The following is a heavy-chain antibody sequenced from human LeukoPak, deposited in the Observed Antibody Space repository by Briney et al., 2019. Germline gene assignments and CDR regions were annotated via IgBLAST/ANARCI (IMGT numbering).Heavy chain of an antibody. D-gene: IGHD3-10*01. CDR1: RFTFSAFV. J-gene: IGHJ4*02. CDR2: ISSNGGST. V-gene: IGHV3-64*01. Sequence: GGPLRLSCPATRFTFSAFVMHWVRQAPGKGLEYVSVISSNGGSTSYANSVKGRFTISRDNSKYTLYLQMGSLRAEDMAVYYCARDLSGGGLDYWGQGTLVTVSS. CDR3: ARDLSGGGLDY.